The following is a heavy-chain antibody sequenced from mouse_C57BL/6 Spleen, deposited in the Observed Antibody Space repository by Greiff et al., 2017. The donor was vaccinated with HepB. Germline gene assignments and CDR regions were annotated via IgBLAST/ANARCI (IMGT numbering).Heavy chain of an antibody. D-gene: IGHD2-5*01. V-gene: IGHV14-2*01. Sequence: EVQLQQSGAELVKPGASVKLSCTASGFNIKDYYMHWVKQRTEQGLEWIGRIDPEDGETKYAPKFQGKATLTVDTSSSTAYMELHSLTSEDSAVYFCARRNSNYVWYFDVWGTGTTVTVSS. CDR2: IDPEDGET. J-gene: IGHJ1*03. CDR1: GFNIKDYY. CDR3: ARRNSNYVWYFDV.